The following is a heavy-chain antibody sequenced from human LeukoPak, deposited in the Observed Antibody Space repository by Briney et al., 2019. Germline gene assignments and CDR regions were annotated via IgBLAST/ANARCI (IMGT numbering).Heavy chain of an antibody. J-gene: IGHJ5*01. CDR2: INPNSGGT. CDR1: GYTFTGYY. V-gene: IGHV1-2*02. CDR3: ARDRSPSWFYS. Sequence: ASVKVSCKASGYTFTGYYMHWVRQAPGQGLEWMGWINPNSGGTNYAQKFQARVTMTRDTSISTAYMELSRLRSDDTAVYYCARDRSPSWFYSWGQGTLVIVSS.